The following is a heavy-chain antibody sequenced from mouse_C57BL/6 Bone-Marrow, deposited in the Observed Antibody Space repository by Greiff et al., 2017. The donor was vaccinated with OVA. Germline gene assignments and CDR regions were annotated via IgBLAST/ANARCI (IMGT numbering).Heavy chain of an antibody. D-gene: IGHD1-1*01. J-gene: IGHJ1*03. CDR3: TRDPGSYYYGSSHWYFDV. CDR1: GFTFSSYA. CDR2: ISSGGDYI. Sequence: EVKVVESGEGLVKPGGSLKLSCAASGFTFSSYAMSWVRQTPEKRLEWVAYISSGGDYIYYADTVKGRFTISRDNARNTLYLQMSSLKSEDTAMYYCTRDPGSYYYGSSHWYFDVWGTGTTVTVSS. V-gene: IGHV5-9-1*02.